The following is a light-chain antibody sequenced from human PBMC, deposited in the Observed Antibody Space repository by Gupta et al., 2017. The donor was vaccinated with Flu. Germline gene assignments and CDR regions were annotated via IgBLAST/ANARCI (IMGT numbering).Light chain of an antibody. CDR2: RNN. V-gene: IGLV8-61*01. CDR1: TGSFFGSDY. Sequence: LSTGSFFGSDYLCWHPPTPGQAPSLLIYRNNSRSSAVPARFSGSNFATKAALTITGAQAEDESDYYCVPYNGSRSNWVFGGGTKLTVL. CDR3: VPYNGSRSNWV. J-gene: IGLJ3*02.